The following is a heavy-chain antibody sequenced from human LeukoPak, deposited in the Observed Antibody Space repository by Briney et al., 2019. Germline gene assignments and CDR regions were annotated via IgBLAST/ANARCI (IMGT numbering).Heavy chain of an antibody. D-gene: IGHD3-10*01. CDR3: AKGGGELGSGSLDY. V-gene: IGHV3-30*02. Sequence: PGGSLRLSCAASKFIFSDYGMHWVRQAPGKGLEWVAFIWYDGSDEYYADSVKGRFTISRDNSKNTLYLQMKRLTTEDTAVYYCAKGGGELGSGSLDYWGQGTLVTVSS. CDR2: IWYDGSDE. J-gene: IGHJ4*02. CDR1: KFIFSDYG.